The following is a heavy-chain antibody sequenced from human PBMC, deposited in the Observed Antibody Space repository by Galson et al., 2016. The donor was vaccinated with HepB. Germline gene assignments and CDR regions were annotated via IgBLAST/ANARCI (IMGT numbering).Heavy chain of an antibody. Sequence: SLRLSCAASGFTSSSYWMHWARQAPGKGLVWVSRISSDGSKTTYADSVKGRFTISRDNAKNTLSLQMNSLRVEDTAGYYCHVGFGESRYGVDVWGQGTTVTVSS. V-gene: IGHV3-74*01. CDR2: ISSDGSKT. J-gene: IGHJ6*02. D-gene: IGHD3-10*01. CDR1: GFTSSSYW. CDR3: HVGFGESRYGVDV.